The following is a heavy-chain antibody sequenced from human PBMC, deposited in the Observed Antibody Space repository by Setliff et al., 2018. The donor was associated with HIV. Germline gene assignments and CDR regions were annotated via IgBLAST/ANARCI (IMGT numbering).Heavy chain of an antibody. CDR1: GGSITSRSYY. D-gene: IGHD6-19*01. J-gene: IGHJ5*02. CDR2: MYYSGSI. CDR3: ATQGSFGRAFEAVAGSFDP. Sequence: SETLSLTCTVSGGSITSRSYYWGWIRQPPGKGLEWIGTMYYSGSIYYNPSLKSRVTISVDTSKNELSLKLRSVTAADTAVYYCATQGSFGRAFEAVAGSFDPWGQGTLVTVSS. V-gene: IGHV4-39*01.